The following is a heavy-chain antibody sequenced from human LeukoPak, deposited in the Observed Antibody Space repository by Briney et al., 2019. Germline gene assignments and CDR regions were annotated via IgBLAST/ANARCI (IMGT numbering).Heavy chain of an antibody. CDR1: GGSITNYN. D-gene: IGHD2-21*02. Sequence: SETLSLTCTVSGGSITNYNWNWIRQPPGKGLEWIGYISDSGSTNYNPSLQSRVTISVDTSKNQFSLKLSSVTASDTAVYYCARRRVEDLTVGSDPWFAPGGQGARAPVPS. CDR2: ISDSGST. V-gene: IGHV4-59*08. J-gene: IGHJ5*02. CDR3: ARRRVEDLTVGSDPWFAP.